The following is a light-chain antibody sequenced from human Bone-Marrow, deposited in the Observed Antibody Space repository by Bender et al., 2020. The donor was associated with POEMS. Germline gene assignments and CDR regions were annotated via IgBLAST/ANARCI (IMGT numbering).Light chain of an antibody. CDR3: SSYKRPIL. CDR1: SSDIGGYKF. CDR2: DVS. Sequence: QSALTQSASVSGSPGQSITISCSGTSSDIGGYKFVAWYQQHPGNAPKLLIYDVSSRPSGVSSRFSGSKSGDTASLTISGLQTEDEAIYYCSSYKRPILFGGGTRVTVL. J-gene: IGLJ2*01. V-gene: IGLV2-14*03.